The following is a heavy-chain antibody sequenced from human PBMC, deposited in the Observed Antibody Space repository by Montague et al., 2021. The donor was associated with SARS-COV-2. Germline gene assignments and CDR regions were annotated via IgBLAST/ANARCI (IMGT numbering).Heavy chain of an antibody. V-gene: IGHV4-39*01. D-gene: IGHD6-19*01. CDR1: GGSISSSSYY. Sequence: SETLSLTCTVSGGSISSSSYYWGWIRQPPGKGLEWIGSIYYSGSTYYNPSLKSRVIISVDTSKNQFSLKLSSVTAADTAVYYCARQENSSGWSKPDAFDIWGQGTMVTVSS. CDR2: IYYSGST. J-gene: IGHJ3*02. CDR3: ARQENSSGWSKPDAFDI.